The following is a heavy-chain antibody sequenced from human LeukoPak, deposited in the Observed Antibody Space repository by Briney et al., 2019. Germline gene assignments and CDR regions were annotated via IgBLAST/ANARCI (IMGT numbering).Heavy chain of an antibody. D-gene: IGHD3-10*01. V-gene: IGHV4-39*01. Sequence: SETLSLTCTVSGGSISSSSYYWGWIRQPPGKGLEWIGSIYYSGSTYYNPSLKSRVTISVDTSKNQFSLKLSSVTAADTAVYYCASGVYYGPGSYSWAIYWGQGTLVTVSS. CDR2: IYYSGST. CDR1: GGSISSSSYY. J-gene: IGHJ4*02. CDR3: ASGVYYGPGSYSWAIY.